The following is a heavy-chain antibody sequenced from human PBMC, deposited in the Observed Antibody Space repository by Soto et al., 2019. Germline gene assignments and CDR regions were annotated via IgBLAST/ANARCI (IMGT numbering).Heavy chain of an antibody. CDR1: GFTFSSYG. CDR2: IWYDGSNK. Sequence: LRLSCAASGFTFSSYGMHWVRQAPGKGLEWVAVIWYDGSNKYYADSVKGRFTISRDNSKNTLYLQMNSLRAEDTAVYYCARTEYYYDSSGYLDYWGQGTLVTVSS. V-gene: IGHV3-33*01. J-gene: IGHJ4*02. CDR3: ARTEYYYDSSGYLDY. D-gene: IGHD3-22*01.